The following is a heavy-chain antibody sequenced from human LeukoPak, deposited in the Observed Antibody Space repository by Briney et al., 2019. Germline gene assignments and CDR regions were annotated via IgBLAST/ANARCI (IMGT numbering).Heavy chain of an antibody. D-gene: IGHD6-19*01. CDR3: ATCRKGSGWSLDAFDI. Sequence: GGSLRLSCAASGFTFSSYSMNWVRQAPGKGLEWVSSISSSSSYIYYADSVKGRFTISRDNAKNSLYLQMNSLRAEDTAVYYCATCRKGSGWSLDAFDIWGQGTMVTVSS. CDR1: GFTFSSYS. CDR2: ISSSSSYI. J-gene: IGHJ3*02. V-gene: IGHV3-21*01.